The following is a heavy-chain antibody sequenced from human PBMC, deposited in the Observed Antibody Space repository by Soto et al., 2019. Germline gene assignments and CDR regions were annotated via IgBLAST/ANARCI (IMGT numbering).Heavy chain of an antibody. V-gene: IGHV1-2*02. CDR2: INPNSGGT. CDR1: GYTFTDYY. J-gene: IGHJ4*02. CDR3: ARGDPRRELAQYYFDY. Sequence: QVQLVQSGAEVKKPGASVRVSCKTSGYTFTDYYIHWVRQAPGRGLEWMGWINPNSGGTYYAQHFEGRVTMTRDSSIRTAYMDLSSLRSDDTTVYHCARGDPRRELAQYYFDYCGQGTLVTVSS. D-gene: IGHD1-1*01.